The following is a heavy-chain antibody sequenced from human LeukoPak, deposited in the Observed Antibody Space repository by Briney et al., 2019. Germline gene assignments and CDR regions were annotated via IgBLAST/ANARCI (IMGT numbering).Heavy chain of an antibody. Sequence: PGGSLRLSCAASGFTLSRNFMTAVRQAPGKGLEWVSVISSGGTTYYADSVKGRFTISRHISKNTVYLQMNSLRAEDTAVHYCARDRSYGYFAWGYWGQGTLVTASS. CDR2: ISSGGTT. V-gene: IGHV3-53*04. CDR3: ARDRSYGYFAWGY. D-gene: IGHD4-17*01. J-gene: IGHJ4*02. CDR1: GFTLSRNF.